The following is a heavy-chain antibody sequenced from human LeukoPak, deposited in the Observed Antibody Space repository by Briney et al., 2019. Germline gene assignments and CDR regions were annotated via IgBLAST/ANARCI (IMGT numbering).Heavy chain of an antibody. CDR3: ARDVVGAFHFDY. CDR1: GYTFTAYY. D-gene: IGHD2-15*01. V-gene: IGHV1-2*02. Sequence: ASVTVSCKASGYTFTAYYMHWVRQAPGQGLEWMGWINPNSGGTNYAQKFQGRVTMTRDTSISTAYMELSRLRSDDTAVYYCARDVVGAFHFDYWGQGTLVTVSS. CDR2: INPNSGGT. J-gene: IGHJ4*02.